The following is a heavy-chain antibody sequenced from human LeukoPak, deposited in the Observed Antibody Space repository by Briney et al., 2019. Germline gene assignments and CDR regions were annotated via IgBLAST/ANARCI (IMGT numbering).Heavy chain of an antibody. V-gene: IGHV5-51*01. Sequence: AESLQISCKGSGYSFTSYWIGWVRQMPGKSLVWMGTIYSGDSGTCYTPSVQGKVTISADMSISTPYLQWSSLRAADTAMYYCARPAYYDSSCYYYDYWGQGTLVTVSS. CDR1: GYSFTSYW. CDR3: ARPAYYDSSCYYYDY. CDR2: IYSGDSGT. J-gene: IGHJ4*02. D-gene: IGHD3-22*01.